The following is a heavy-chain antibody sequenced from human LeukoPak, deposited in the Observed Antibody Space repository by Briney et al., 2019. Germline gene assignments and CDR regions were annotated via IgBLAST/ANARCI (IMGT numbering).Heavy chain of an antibody. Sequence: PSETLSLTCTVSGGSISSSSYYWGWIRQPPGKGLEWIGSIYHSGSTYYNPSLKSRVTISVDRSKNQFSLKLSSVTAADTAVYYCASLSLYAFDIWGQGTMVTVSS. J-gene: IGHJ3*02. CDR1: GGSISSSSYY. CDR3: ASLSLYAFDI. CDR2: IYHSGST. D-gene: IGHD3-16*02. V-gene: IGHV4-39*07.